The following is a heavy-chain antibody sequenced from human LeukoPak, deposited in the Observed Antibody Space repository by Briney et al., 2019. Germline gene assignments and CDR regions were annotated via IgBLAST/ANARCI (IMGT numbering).Heavy chain of an antibody. CDR3: ARDPYDSSAH. Sequence: GASVKVSCKASGYTFTGYYMHWVRQAPGQGLEWMGRINPNSGVTNYAQKFQGRVTMARDTSISTAYMELSRLRSDNTAVYYCARDPYDSSAHWGQGTLVTVSS. V-gene: IGHV1-2*06. CDR2: INPNSGVT. D-gene: IGHD3-22*01. J-gene: IGHJ4*02. CDR1: GYTFTGYY.